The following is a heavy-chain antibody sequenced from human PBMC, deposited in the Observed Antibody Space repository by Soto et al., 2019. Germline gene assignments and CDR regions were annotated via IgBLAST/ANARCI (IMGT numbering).Heavy chain of an antibody. D-gene: IGHD2-15*01. Sequence: AAVKVSCKACGYTFTSYSMHWVRQAPGQGLEWMGIINPSSGRTSYAQNFQGRVTMTSDTSTRLVYMEMSSLKSEDTAVYYCARDHNFAFILYAIDVWGQGHTVTVS. CDR1: GYTFTSYS. CDR2: INPSSGRT. J-gene: IGHJ6*02. V-gene: IGHV1-46*01. CDR3: ARDHNFAFILYAIDV.